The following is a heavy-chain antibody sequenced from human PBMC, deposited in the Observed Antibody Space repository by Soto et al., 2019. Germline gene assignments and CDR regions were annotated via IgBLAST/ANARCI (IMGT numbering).Heavy chain of an antibody. CDR3: TRRHDYSNWGFSVYYYYGMDV. V-gene: IGHV3-73*01. D-gene: IGHD4-4*01. J-gene: IGHJ6*02. CDR2: IRSKANSYAT. CDR1: GFTFSGSA. Sequence: PGGSLRLSCAASGFTFSGSAMHWVRQASGKGLEWVGRIRSKANSYATAYAASVKGRFTISRDDSKNTAYLQMNSLKTEDTAVYYCTRRHDYSNWGFSVYYYYGMDVWGQGTTVTVSS.